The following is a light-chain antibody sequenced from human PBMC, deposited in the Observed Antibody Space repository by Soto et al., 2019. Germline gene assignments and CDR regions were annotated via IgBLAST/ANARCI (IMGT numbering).Light chain of an antibody. J-gene: IGKJ4*01. Sequence: DIQMPQSPSSLSASVGDRVTITGRASQFISNSLAWYQQKPGKPPKLLIYGASTLQLGVSSRFTGGGSGTDFTLTISSLQPEDVATYYCQKCDSAPLTFGGGTKVDIK. CDR1: QFISNS. V-gene: IGKV1-27*01. CDR3: QKCDSAPLT. CDR2: GAS.